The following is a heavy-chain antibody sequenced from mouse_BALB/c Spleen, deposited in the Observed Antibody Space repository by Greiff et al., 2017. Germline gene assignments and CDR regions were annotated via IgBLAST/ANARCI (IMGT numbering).Heavy chain of an antibody. D-gene: IGHD1-1*01. CDR2: IDPSDSYT. CDR3: ARGYYGSGGDIDV. J-gene: IGHJ1*01. CDR1: GYTFTSYW. Sequence: QVQLQQSGAELVKPGASVKLSCKASGYTFTSYWMHWVKQRPGQGLEWIGEIDPSDSYTNYNQKFKGKATLTVDKSSSTAYMQLSSLTSEDSAVYYCARGYYGSGGDIDVWGAGTTVTVSS. V-gene: IGHV1-69*02.